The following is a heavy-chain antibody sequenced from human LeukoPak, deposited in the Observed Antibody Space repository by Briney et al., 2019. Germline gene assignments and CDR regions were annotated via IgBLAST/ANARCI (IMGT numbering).Heavy chain of an antibody. V-gene: IGHV3-74*01. D-gene: IGHD4-11*01. CDR2: LRTDGQKT. CDR1: GFTLSNYW. Sequence: GESLRLSCAASGFTLSNYWMHWVRQAPGKGLEWVSRLRTDGQKTSYADSVKGRFTISRDNAKNTLYLQMNSLRVEDTAVYYCARDHPGSNSLDYWGQGTLVTVSS. J-gene: IGHJ4*02. CDR3: ARDHPGSNSLDY.